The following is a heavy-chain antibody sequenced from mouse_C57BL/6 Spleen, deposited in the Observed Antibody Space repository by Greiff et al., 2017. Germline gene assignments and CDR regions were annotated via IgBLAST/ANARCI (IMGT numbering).Heavy chain of an antibody. J-gene: IGHJ4*01. Sequence: QVQLKQSGPELVKPGASVKISCKASGYSFTSYYIHWVKQRPGQGLEWIGWIYPGSGNTKYNEKFKGKATLTADTSSSTAYMQLSSLTSEDSAVYYCAKGGYGSSYYYAMDYWGQGTSVTVSS. CDR2: IYPGSGNT. CDR1: GYSFTSYY. CDR3: AKGGYGSSYYYAMDY. D-gene: IGHD1-1*01. V-gene: IGHV1-66*01.